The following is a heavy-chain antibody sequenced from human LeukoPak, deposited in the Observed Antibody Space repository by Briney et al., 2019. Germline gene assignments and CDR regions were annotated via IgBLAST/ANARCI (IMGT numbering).Heavy chain of an antibody. J-gene: IGHJ4*02. CDR3: ARGLSGITWLLDF. V-gene: IGHV3-30*03. D-gene: IGHD1-26*01. CDR2: ISYDSKNK. Sequence: PGGSLRLPCEASGFAFSTFGVHWVRQAPGKGLEWVAIISYDSKNKYYVDAVKGRFTISRDNSKNTLYLQMNSLRPEDTAVYYCARGLSGITWLLDFWGQGTVVTVSS. CDR1: GFAFSTFG.